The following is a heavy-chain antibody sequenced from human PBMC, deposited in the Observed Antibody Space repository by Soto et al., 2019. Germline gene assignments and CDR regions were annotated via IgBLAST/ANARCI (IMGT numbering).Heavy chain of an antibody. CDR3: ARGRWERFGVAGTTDYYYYYYGMDV. J-gene: IGHJ6*02. CDR1: GGSFSGYY. D-gene: IGHD6-19*01. CDR2: INHSGST. V-gene: IGHV4-34*01. Sequence: PSETLSLTCAVYGGSFSGYYWSWIRQPPGKGLEWIGEINHSGSTNYNPSLKSRVTISVDTSKNQFSLKLSSVTAADTAVYYCARGRWERFGVAGTTDYYYYYYGMDVWGQGTTVTVSS.